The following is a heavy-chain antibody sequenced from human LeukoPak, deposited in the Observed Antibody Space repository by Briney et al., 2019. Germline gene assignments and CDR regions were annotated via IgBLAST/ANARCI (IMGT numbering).Heavy chain of an antibody. CDR3: ARRYHDYGGYSRQFDY. Sequence: GESLKISCEGSGYSFNTYWIGWVRQMPGKGLEWMGIIYPGDSDTRYSPSFQGQVTISADKSISTAYLQWSSLKTSDTAMYYCARRYHDYGGYSRQFDYWGQGTLVTVSS. V-gene: IGHV5-51*01. D-gene: IGHD3-22*01. CDR1: GYSFNTYW. J-gene: IGHJ4*02. CDR2: IYPGDSDT.